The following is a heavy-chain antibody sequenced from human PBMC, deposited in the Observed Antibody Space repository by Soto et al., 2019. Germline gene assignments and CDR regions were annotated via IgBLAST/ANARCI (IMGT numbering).Heavy chain of an antibody. CDR2: IIPILGIA. D-gene: IGHD5-18*01. V-gene: IGHV1-69*08. Sequence: QVQLVQSGAEVKKPGSSVKVSCKASGGTFSSYTISWVRQAPGQGLEWMGRIIPILGIANYAQKFQGRVTITADKSTSTAYMELSSLRSEDTAVYYCAREVHVVGGYRYGYFDFWGQGTLVTVSS. J-gene: IGHJ4*02. CDR3: AREVHVVGGYRYGYFDF. CDR1: GGTFSSYT.